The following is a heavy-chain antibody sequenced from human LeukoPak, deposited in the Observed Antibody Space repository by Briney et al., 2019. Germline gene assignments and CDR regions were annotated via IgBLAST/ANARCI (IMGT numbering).Heavy chain of an antibody. V-gene: IGHV3-49*03. CDR2: IRSEGSGGTT. D-gene: IGHD3-22*01. Sequence: GGSLRLSCISSGFTFGDYSMSWFRQAPGKGLEWVGFIRSEGSGGTTEYAASVKGRFTILRDDSKSIAYLQINSLKTEDTAVYFCARGYQSGHYYYWGQGTLVAVSS. J-gene: IGHJ4*02. CDR3: ARGYQSGHYYY. CDR1: GFTFGDYS.